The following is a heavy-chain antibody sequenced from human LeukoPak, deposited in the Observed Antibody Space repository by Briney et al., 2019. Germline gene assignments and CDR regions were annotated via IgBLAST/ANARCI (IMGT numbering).Heavy chain of an antibody. CDR3: ATDLHGSGSYYNID. Sequence: ASVKVSCKVSGYTLTELSMHWVRQAPGKGLEWMGGFDPEDGETIYAQKFQGRVTMTEDTSTDTAYMELSSLRSEDTAVYYCATDLHGSGSYYNIDWGQGTLVTVSS. D-gene: IGHD3-10*01. CDR1: GYTLTELS. CDR2: FDPEDGET. V-gene: IGHV1-24*01. J-gene: IGHJ4*02.